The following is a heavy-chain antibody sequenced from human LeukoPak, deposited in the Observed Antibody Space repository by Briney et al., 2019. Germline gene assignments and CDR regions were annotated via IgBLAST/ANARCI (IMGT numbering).Heavy chain of an antibody. V-gene: IGHV4-34*01. CDR2: INHSGST. D-gene: IGHD3-22*01. CDR1: GGSFSGYY. CDR3: ARGLGESYYYDSSGYALFDY. J-gene: IGHJ4*02. Sequence: PSETLSLTCAVYGGSFSGYYWSWIRQPPGKGLEWIGEINHSGSTNYNPSLKSRVTISVDTSKNQLSLKLSSVTAADTAVYYCARGLGESYYYDSSGYALFDYWGQGTLVTVSS.